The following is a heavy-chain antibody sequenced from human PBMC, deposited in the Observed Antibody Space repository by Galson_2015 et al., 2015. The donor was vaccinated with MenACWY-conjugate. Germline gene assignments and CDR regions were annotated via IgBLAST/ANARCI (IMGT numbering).Heavy chain of an antibody. J-gene: IGHJ4*02. D-gene: IGHD1-26*01. Sequence: SLRLSCAVSGLTFSSAWINWVRQAPGKGLEWIGRIKGTTVGGTTDYGAPVRGRFTISRDDSKNTIYLQMNSLQSDDTAVYYCTTDLRWGGGDYWGQGTLVTISS. CDR1: GLTFSSAW. V-gene: IGHV3-15*01. CDR2: IKGTTVGGTT. CDR3: TTDLRWGGGDY.